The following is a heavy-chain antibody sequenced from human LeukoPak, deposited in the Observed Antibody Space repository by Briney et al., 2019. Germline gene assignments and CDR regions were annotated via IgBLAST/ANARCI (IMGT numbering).Heavy chain of an antibody. Sequence: GGSLRLSCAASGFTFGSYSMNWVRQAPGKGLEWVSSISSSSSYIYYADSVKGRFTISRDNAKNSLYLQMNSLRAEDTAVYYCARDGDSSSWAFYYYGMDVWGQGTTVTVSS. CDR1: GFTFGSYS. CDR3: ARDGDSSSWAFYYYGMDV. CDR2: ISSSSSYI. V-gene: IGHV3-21*01. D-gene: IGHD6-13*01. J-gene: IGHJ6*02.